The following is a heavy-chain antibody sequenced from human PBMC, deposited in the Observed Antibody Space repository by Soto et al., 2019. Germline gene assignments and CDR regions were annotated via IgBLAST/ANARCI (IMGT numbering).Heavy chain of an antibody. CDR3: AREDGPAAGTIWFDP. J-gene: IGHJ5*02. D-gene: IGHD6-13*01. CDR2: ISSSSSYI. V-gene: IGHV3-21*01. Sequence: EVQLLESGGGLVQPGGSLRLSCAASGFTFSSYAMSWVRQAPGKGLEWVSSISSSSSYIYYADSVKGRFTISRDNAKNSLYLQMNSLRAEDTAVYYCAREDGPAAGTIWFDPWGQGTLVTVSS. CDR1: GFTFSSYA.